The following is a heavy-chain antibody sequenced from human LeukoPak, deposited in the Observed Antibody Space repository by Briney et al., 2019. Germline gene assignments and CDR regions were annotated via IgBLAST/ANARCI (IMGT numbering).Heavy chain of an antibody. D-gene: IGHD5-12*01. J-gene: IGHJ4*02. CDR2: MYHSGNT. V-gene: IGHV4-61*01. CDR1: GGSVSSATYY. CDR3: ARDGGWLRFDN. Sequence: PSETLSLTCTVSGGSVSSATYYWSWIRQPPGQGLEWIGYMYHSGNTHYNPSLKSRVAISVDTSKNQFSLTLSSVTAADTAIYFCARDGGWLRFDNWGQGTPVTVSS.